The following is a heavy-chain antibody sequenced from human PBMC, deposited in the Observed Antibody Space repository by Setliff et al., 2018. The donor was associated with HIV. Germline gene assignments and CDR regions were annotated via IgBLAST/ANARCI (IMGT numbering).Heavy chain of an antibody. V-gene: IGHV7-4-1*02. Sequence: PSVKVSCKASGYTFTTYGISWVRQAPGQGFEWMGWINTETGNPMYAQGFRGRFVFSLDTSVSTTYLQINSLKAEDTAMYYCARVGSYWSTFDYWGQGALVTVSS. J-gene: IGHJ4*02. CDR2: INTETGNP. D-gene: IGHD1-26*01. CDR1: GYTFTTYG. CDR3: ARVGSYWSTFDY.